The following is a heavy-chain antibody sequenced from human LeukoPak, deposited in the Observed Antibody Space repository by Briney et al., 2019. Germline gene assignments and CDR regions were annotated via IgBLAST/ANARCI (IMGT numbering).Heavy chain of an antibody. J-gene: IGHJ4*02. CDR2: ISDSGANT. D-gene: IGHD1-26*01. CDR1: GFTFSSYA. CDR3: AKDSGSFDF. Sequence: GGSLRLSCAVSGFTFSSYAMAGVRQAPGKGLEWVSAISDSGANTYYADSVKGRFTVSRDNSKNTLYLQMNSLRAEDTAVYYCAKDSGSFDFWGQGTLVTVSS. V-gene: IGHV3-23*01.